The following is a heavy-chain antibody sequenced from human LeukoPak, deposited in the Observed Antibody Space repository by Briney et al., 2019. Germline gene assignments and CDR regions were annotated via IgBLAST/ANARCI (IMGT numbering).Heavy chain of an antibody. D-gene: IGHD2-15*01. CDR3: ASAVVVDANEGVYYYYYGMDV. CDR1: GYTFTGYY. Sequence: GASVTVTCKGSGYTFTGYYMHWVRQPPAQGLEWVGLINPNSGGTNYAQKFQGRVTMTRDTFLITPYMEMSRLRSDDTAVYYCASAVVVDANEGVYYYYYGMDVWGQGTTVTVSS. J-gene: IGHJ6*02. V-gene: IGHV1-2*02. CDR2: INPNSGGT.